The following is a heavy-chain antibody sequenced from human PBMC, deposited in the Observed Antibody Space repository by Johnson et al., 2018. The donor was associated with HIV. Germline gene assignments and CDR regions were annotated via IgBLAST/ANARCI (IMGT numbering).Heavy chain of an antibody. CDR2: ISYDGSNK. Sequence: QVQLVESGGGVVQPGRSLRLSCAASGFTFSSYAMHWVRQAPGKGLEWVAVISYDGSNKYYADSVKGRFTISRDNSKNTLYLQMSSLKTEYTAVYYCTTDRPSPYGDYDAFDIWGQGTMVTVSS. J-gene: IGHJ3*02. CDR1: GFTFSSYA. CDR3: TTDRPSPYGDYDAFDI. D-gene: IGHD4-17*01. V-gene: IGHV3-30*04.